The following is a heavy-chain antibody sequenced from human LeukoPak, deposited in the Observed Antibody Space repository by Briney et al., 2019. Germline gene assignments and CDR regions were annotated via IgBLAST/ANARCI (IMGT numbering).Heavy chain of an antibody. J-gene: IGHJ6*03. CDR1: GGSISSYY. Sequence: SETLSLTCTVSGGSISSYYWSWIWQPAGKGLEWIGRIYTSGSTNYNPSLKSRVTMSVDTSKNQFSLKLSSVTAAETAVYYCAREIHRSPIYYYYYMDVWGKGTTVTVSS. D-gene: IGHD6-13*01. V-gene: IGHV4-4*07. CDR2: IYTSGST. CDR3: AREIHRSPIYYYYYMDV.